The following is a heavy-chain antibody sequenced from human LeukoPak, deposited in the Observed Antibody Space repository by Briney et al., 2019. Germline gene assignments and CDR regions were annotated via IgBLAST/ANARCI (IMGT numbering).Heavy chain of an antibody. CDR1: GFTFSNYA. CDR2: ISGSGGST. V-gene: IGHV3-23*01. CDR3: AREVGPFDS. J-gene: IGHJ5*01. Sequence: QAGGSLRLSCAASGFTFSNYAMSWIRQAPGKGLEWVSVISGSGGSTYYADSVKGRFTISRDSSRNTLYLQMNSLRAEDTAVYYCAREVGPFDSWGQGTLATVSS.